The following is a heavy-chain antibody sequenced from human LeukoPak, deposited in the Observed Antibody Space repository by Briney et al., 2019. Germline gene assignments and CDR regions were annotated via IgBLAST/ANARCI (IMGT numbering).Heavy chain of an antibody. V-gene: IGHV1-46*01. CDR2: INPNGGST. CDR3: ARGAAYCSSTSCYTPDYYYYMDV. Sequence: ASVKVSLKASGYTFTSYYMHWVRQPPAQGLGWMGIINPNGGSTSNAQKFEGRVTMTRDMSTSTVYMELSSLRSEDTAVYYCARGAAYCSSTSCYTPDYYYYMDVWGKGTTVTVSS. J-gene: IGHJ6*03. D-gene: IGHD2-2*02. CDR1: GYTFTSYY.